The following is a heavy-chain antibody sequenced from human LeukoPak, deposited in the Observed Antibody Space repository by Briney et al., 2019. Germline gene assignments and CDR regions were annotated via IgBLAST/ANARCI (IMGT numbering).Heavy chain of an antibody. D-gene: IGHD3-10*01. CDR3: ARVPYYYGSGSRIY. Sequence: SETLSLTCAVYGGSFSGYYWSWIRQPPGKGLEWIGEINHSGGTNYNPSLKSRVTISVDTSKNQFSLKLSSVTAADTAVYYCARVPYYYGSGSRIYWGQGTLVTVSS. J-gene: IGHJ4*02. CDR1: GGSFSGYY. V-gene: IGHV4-34*01. CDR2: INHSGGT.